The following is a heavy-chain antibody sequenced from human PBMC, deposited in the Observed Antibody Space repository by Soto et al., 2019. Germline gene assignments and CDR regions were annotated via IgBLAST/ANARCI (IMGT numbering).Heavy chain of an antibody. CDR2: INAGNGNT. CDR3: ARLSGIYAPAPYYYYGMDV. CDR1: GYTFTSYA. D-gene: IGHD1-26*01. J-gene: IGHJ6*02. V-gene: IGHV1-3*01. Sequence: ASVKVSCKASGYTFTSYAMHWVRQAPGQRLEWMGWINAGNGNTKYSQKFQGRVTITRDTSASTAYTELSSLRSEDTAVYYCARLSGIYAPAPYYYYGMDVWGQRTTVTGSS.